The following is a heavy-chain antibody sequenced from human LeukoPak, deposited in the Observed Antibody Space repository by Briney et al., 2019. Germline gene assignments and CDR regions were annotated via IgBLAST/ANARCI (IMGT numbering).Heavy chain of an antibody. Sequence: PSETLSLTCTVSGGSINSGDYYWSWIRQPPGKGLEWIGSIYHSGSTYYNPSLKSRVTISVDTSKNQFSLKLSSVTAADTAVYYCARFGQKSSPKQARDYWGQGTLVTVSS. CDR2: IYHSGST. V-gene: IGHV4-39*07. J-gene: IGHJ4*02. CDR3: ARFGQKSSPKQARDY. CDR1: GGSINSGDYY. D-gene: IGHD6-6*01.